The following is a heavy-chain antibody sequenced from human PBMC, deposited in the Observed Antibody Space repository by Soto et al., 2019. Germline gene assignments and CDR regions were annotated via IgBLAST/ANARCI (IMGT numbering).Heavy chain of an antibody. CDR3: ASDREYKLFDL. Sequence: PGGSLRPSCVASGFKYNTSWMNCVRQAPGKGLEWVASTEPDGRQNYYLDSVKGRFTISRDNAKSSLYLQLDSLRVEETAVYYCASDREYKLFDLWGPGTLVTVSS. CDR1: GFKYNTSW. V-gene: IGHV3-7*01. J-gene: IGHJ5*02. CDR2: TEPDGRQN. D-gene: IGHD1-1*01.